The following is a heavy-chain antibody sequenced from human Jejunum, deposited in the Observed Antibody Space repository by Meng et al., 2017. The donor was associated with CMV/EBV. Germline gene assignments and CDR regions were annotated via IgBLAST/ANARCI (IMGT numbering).Heavy chain of an antibody. Sequence: CAASGFIFRSYSMTWVRQAPGKGLEWVSVICSGDTTHYADSVKGRFIISRDNSMNTLYLQMDSLRAEDTAVYYCVVGHDSRKVAYWGQGTLVTVSS. D-gene: IGHD2-15*01. V-gene: IGHV3-53*01. CDR3: VVGHDSRKVAY. J-gene: IGHJ4*02. CDR1: GFIFRSYS. CDR2: ICSGDTT.